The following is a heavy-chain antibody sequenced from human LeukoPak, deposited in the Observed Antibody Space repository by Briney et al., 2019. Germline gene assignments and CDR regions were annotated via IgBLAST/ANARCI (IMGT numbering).Heavy chain of an antibody. Sequence: GGSLRLSCAASGFTFSGYGMHWVRQAPGKGLEWVAVISYDGHNEYYGDSVKGRFTISRDNSKNTVSLRMDSLRAEDTGIYYCAKGVGYGGMDVWGQGTTVTVPS. D-gene: IGHD5-12*01. CDR3: AKGVGYGGMDV. V-gene: IGHV3-30*18. CDR2: ISYDGHNE. CDR1: GFTFSGYG. J-gene: IGHJ6*02.